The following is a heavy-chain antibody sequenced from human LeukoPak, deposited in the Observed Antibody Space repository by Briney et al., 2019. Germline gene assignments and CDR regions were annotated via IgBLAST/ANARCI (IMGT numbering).Heavy chain of an antibody. CDR2: IYTSGST. CDR3: ARARITMVRGVPSDYMDV. Sequence: SETLSLTCTVSGGSISSYYWSWIRRPAGKGLEWIGRIYTSGSTNYNPSLKSRVTMSVDTSKNQFSLKLSSVTAADTAVYYCARARITMVRGVPSDYMDVWGKGTTVTISS. J-gene: IGHJ6*03. D-gene: IGHD3-10*01. CDR1: GGSISSYY. V-gene: IGHV4-4*07.